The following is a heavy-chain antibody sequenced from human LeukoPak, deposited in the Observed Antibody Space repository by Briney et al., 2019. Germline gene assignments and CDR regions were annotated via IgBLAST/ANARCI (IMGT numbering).Heavy chain of an antibody. CDR2: IRYDGSNK. CDR1: GFIFSSYG. J-gene: IGHJ4*02. V-gene: IGHV3-30*02. CDR3: AKGNDYSASGNYFNL. Sequence: PGGSLRLSCAASGFIFSSYGMHWVRQAPGKGLEWVAFIRYDGSNKYYADSVKGRFTISRDNSKNTLYLQMNSLRAEDTAVYYCAKGNDYSASGNYFNLWGQGTLVTVSS. D-gene: IGHD3-10*01.